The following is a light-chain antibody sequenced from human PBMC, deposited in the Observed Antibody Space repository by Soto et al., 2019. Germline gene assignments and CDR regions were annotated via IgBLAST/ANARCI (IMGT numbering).Light chain of an antibody. CDR1: HDIARW. Sequence: DIQMTQSPSSVSAFVGDRVAITCRASHDIARWLAWYQQQPGKAPRLLIYAASSLQSGVPTRFSGSGSGTDVTLTSTNLQPEDSAVYYCQQVKGFPLTFGGGTKVEIK. CDR2: AAS. V-gene: IGKV1-12*01. J-gene: IGKJ4*01. CDR3: QQVKGFPLT.